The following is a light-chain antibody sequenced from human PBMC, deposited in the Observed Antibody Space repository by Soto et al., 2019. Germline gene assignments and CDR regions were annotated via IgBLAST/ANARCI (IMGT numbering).Light chain of an antibody. CDR3: TSYVGNDIWV. Sequence: QSVLTQPPSASGSPGQSVTISCTGTSSDVGAYKYVYWYQQYPGKAPKLMIYEVTKRPSGVPDRFSGSKSGNTASLTVSGLQAEDEADYYCTSYVGNDIWVFGGGTKLTVL. J-gene: IGLJ3*02. CDR1: SSDVGAYKY. V-gene: IGLV2-8*01. CDR2: EVT.